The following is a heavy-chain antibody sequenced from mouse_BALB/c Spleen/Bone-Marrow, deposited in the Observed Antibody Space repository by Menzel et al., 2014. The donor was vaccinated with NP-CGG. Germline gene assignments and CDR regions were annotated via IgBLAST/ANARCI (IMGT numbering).Heavy chain of an antibody. Sequence: EVQLQQSGPDLVKPRASVKISCKASGYSFPGYYMHWVKQSHGKSLEWIGRVNPNNGGTSYNQKFKGKAILTVDKSSSTAYMELRSLTSEDSAVYYCARGYGNYWYFDVWGAGTTVTVSS. D-gene: IGHD2-1*01. CDR3: ARGYGNYWYFDV. CDR1: GYSFPGYY. J-gene: IGHJ1*01. V-gene: IGHV1-26*01. CDR2: VNPNNGGT.